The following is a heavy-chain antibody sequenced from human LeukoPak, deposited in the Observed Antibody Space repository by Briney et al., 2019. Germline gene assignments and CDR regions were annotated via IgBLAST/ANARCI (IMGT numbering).Heavy chain of an antibody. CDR1: GFTFSSYS. Sequence: GSLRLSCAASGFTFSSYSMNWIRQPPGKGLEWIGEINHSGSTNYNPSLKSRVTISVDTSKNQFSLKLSSVTAADTAVYYCARGRTTFLGYWGQGTLVTVSS. CDR2: INHSGST. CDR3: ARGRTTFLGY. J-gene: IGHJ4*02. D-gene: IGHD3-3*02. V-gene: IGHV4-34*01.